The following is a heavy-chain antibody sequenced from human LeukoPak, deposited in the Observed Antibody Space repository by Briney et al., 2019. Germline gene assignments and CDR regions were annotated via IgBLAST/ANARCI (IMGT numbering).Heavy chain of an antibody. CDR3: ARGIYSSNLSD. V-gene: IGHV3-30-3*01. CDR2: ISYDGSNE. Sequence: GRSLTLSCAASGLTFSNYAMHWVRHAPGKGLEWVAIISYDGSNEYYADSVKGRFTISRDNSKNTLYLQMNSLRAEDTAVYYCARGIYSSNLSDWGQGTLVTVSS. J-gene: IGHJ4*02. CDR1: GLTFSNYA. D-gene: IGHD6-13*01.